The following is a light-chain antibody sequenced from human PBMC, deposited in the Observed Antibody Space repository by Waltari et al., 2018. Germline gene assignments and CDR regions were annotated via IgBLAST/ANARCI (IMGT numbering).Light chain of an antibody. CDR2: KAS. CDR3: QQYNTYSPGPA. V-gene: IGKV1-5*03. Sequence: DIQMTQSPSTLSASVGDRVTITCRASQSILTWLAWYQQKSGQAPRHLIYKASNLQSGVSSRFSGSGSGTEFTLTISSLQPDDFATYYCQQYNTYSPGPAFGGGTKVEIK. J-gene: IGKJ4*01. CDR1: QSILTW.